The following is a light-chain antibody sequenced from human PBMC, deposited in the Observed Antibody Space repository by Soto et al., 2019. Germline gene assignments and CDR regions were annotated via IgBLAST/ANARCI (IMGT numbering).Light chain of an antibody. CDR2: GAS. CDR1: QSVSNNY. Sequence: EIVLTQSPGTLPLSPGERATLSCRASQSVSNNYLAWYQQKPGQAPRLLIYGASNRATGIPDRFSGSGSGTDFTLTISRLEPEDFATYYCQQSYSTLLTFGGGTKVDIK. J-gene: IGKJ4*01. CDR3: QQSYSTLLT. V-gene: IGKV3-20*01.